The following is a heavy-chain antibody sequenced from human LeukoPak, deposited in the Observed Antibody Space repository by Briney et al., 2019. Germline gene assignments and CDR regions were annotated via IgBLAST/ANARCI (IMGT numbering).Heavy chain of an antibody. D-gene: IGHD6-19*01. V-gene: IGHV1-18*01. J-gene: IGHJ5*02. CDR3: ARGLSSGWYEGQPTIDP. CDR1: GYTFTSYG. Sequence: ASVKVSCKASGYTFTSYGISWGRQAPGQGLEWMGWISAYNGNTNYAQKPQGRVTMTTDTSTSTAYMELRSLRSDDTAVYYCARGLSSGWYEGQPTIDPWGQGTLVTVSS. CDR2: ISAYNGNT.